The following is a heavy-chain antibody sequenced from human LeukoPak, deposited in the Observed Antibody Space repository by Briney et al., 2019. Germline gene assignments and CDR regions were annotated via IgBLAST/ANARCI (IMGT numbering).Heavy chain of an antibody. CDR1: GGSISSDSYY. D-gene: IGHD6-13*01. V-gene: IGHV4-61*02. J-gene: IGHJ3*02. CDR3: ARAASSSWYGNDAFDI. Sequence: SQTLSLTCTVSGGSISSDSYYWSWIRQPAGKGLEWIGRIYTSGSTNYNPSLKSRVTISVDTSKNQFSLKLSSVTAADTAVYYCARAASSSWYGNDAFDIWGQGTMVTVSS. CDR2: IYTSGST.